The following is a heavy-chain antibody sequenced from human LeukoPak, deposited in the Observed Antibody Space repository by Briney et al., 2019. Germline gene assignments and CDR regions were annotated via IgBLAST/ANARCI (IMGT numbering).Heavy chain of an antibody. J-gene: IGHJ4*02. CDR3: ARDQGYCSGGSCFYY. CDR1: GGSISSGSYY. Sequence: SQTLSLTCTVSGGSISSGSYYWSWIRQPAGKGLEWIGRIYTSGSTNYNPSLKSRVTISVDTSKNQFSLKLSSVTAADTAVYYCARDQGYCSGGSCFYYWGQGTLVTVSS. V-gene: IGHV4-61*02. CDR2: IYTSGST. D-gene: IGHD2-15*01.